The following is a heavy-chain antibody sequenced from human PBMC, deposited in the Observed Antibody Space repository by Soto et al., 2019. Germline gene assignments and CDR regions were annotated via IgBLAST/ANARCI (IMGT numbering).Heavy chain of an antibody. CDR3: ARVSGEARAFDI. CDR1: GGTFSSYT. Sequence: QVQLVQSGAEVKKPGSSVKVSCKASGGTFSSYTISWVRQAPGQGLEWMGRIIPILGIANYAQKFQGRVTITADKSTITAYMELSSLRSEDTAVYYCARVSGEARAFDIWGQGTMVTVSS. CDR2: IIPILGIA. D-gene: IGHD1-26*01. V-gene: IGHV1-69*02. J-gene: IGHJ3*02.